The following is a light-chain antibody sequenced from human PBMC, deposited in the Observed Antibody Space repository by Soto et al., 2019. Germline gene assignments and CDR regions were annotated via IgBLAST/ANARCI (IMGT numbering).Light chain of an antibody. CDR3: QQYNTYSPLA. CDR1: QSISIW. CDR2: DAS. J-gene: IGKJ4*01. Sequence: DIQMTQSPSTLSASVGDRVTITCRASQSISIWLAWYQQKPGKAPKLLIYDASSLQSGVPSRFTGSGSGTEFTLTINSLQPDDFATYYCQQYNTYSPLAFGGGTKVDIK. V-gene: IGKV1-5*01.